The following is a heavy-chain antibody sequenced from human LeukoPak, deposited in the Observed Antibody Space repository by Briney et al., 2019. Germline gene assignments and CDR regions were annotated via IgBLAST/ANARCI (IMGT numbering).Heavy chain of an antibody. CDR1: GFTFSSYG. J-gene: IGHJ4*02. CDR3: ARGNSGSYDY. Sequence: GGSLRLSCAASGFTFSSYGMHWVRQAPGKGLEWVAVIWYDGSKKYYADSVKGRFTISRDNSKNTMYLQMNSLRAEGTAVYYCARGNSGSYDYWGQGTLVTVSS. CDR2: IWYDGSKK. V-gene: IGHV3-33*01. D-gene: IGHD1-26*01.